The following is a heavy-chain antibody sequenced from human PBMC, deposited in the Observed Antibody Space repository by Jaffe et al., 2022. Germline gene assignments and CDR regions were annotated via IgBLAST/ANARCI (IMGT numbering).Heavy chain of an antibody. CDR3: AKALLSMPGYCSGGSCYGSYWYFDL. CDR2: ISGSGGST. J-gene: IGHJ2*01. CDR1: GFTFSSYA. V-gene: IGHV3-23*01. D-gene: IGHD2-15*01. Sequence: EVQLLESGGGLVQPGGSLRLSCAASGFTFSSYAMSWVRQAPGKGLEWVSAISGSGGSTYYADSVKGRFTISRDNSKNTLYLQMNSLRAEDTAVYYCAKALLSMPGYCSGGSCYGSYWYFDLWGRGTLVTVSS.